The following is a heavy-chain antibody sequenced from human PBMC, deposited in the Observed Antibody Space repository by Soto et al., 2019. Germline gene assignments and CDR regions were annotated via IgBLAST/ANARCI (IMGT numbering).Heavy chain of an antibody. CDR2: INPSGGST. Sequence: ASVKVSCKASGYTFTSYYMHWVRQAPGQGLEWMGIINPSGGSTSYAQKFQGRVTMTRDTSTSTVYMELSSLRSEDTAVYYCAREYVARTLRPTRRMDVWGQGTTVTVSS. V-gene: IGHV1-46*01. CDR3: AREYVARTLRPTRRMDV. J-gene: IGHJ6*02. D-gene: IGHD1-1*01. CDR1: GYTFTSYY.